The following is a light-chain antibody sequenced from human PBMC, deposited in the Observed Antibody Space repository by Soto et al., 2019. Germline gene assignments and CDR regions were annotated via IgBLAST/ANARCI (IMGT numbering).Light chain of an antibody. CDR1: QSFTSRS. CDR3: QQYDSSPRT. CDR2: GAS. Sequence: EIVLTQSPGTLSLSPGERATLSCRASQSFTSRSLAWYQQKPGLAPMLLISGASNRAAGIPDRFSGSGSGTDFTLTISRLEPEDFAAYYCQQYDSSPRTFAQGTNVDIK. V-gene: IGKV3-20*01. J-gene: IGKJ1*01.